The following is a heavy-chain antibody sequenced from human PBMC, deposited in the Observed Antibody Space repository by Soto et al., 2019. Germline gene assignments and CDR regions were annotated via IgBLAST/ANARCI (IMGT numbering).Heavy chain of an antibody. V-gene: IGHV4-39*01. CDR3: ARFVWAAGNYGRAV. CDR1: GGSISSSSYY. J-gene: IGHJ6*02. Sequence: SETLSLTCTVSGGSISSSSYYWGWIRQPPGKGLEWIGSIYYSGSTYYNPSLKSRVTISVDTSKNQFSLKLSSVTAADTAVYYCARFVWAAGNYGRAVGGQGTRVPVSS. D-gene: IGHD3-16*01. CDR2: IYYSGST.